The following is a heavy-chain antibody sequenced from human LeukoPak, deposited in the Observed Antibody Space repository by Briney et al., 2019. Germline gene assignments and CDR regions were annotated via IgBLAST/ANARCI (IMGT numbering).Heavy chain of an antibody. V-gene: IGHV3-74*01. D-gene: IGHD6-6*01. CDR1: GFSFSGHW. J-gene: IGHJ4*02. CDR3: ARGPNSNWSGLDF. CDR2: ISPTGSTT. Sequence: GGSLRLSCTASGFSFSGHWMHWARQLPGKGLAWVSRISPTGSTTSYADSVKGRFTVSRDNAKNTLYLQVNNLRAEDTAVYYCARGPNSNWSGLDFWGQGTLLTVSS.